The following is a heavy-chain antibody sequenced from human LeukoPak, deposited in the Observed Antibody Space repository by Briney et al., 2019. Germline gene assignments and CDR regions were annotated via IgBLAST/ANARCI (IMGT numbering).Heavy chain of an antibody. CDR2: IIPILGIA. CDR3: ATGYSSGWYDY. CDR1: GGTFSSYA. V-gene: IGHV1-69*04. Sequence: SVKVSCKASGGTFSSYAISWVRQAPGQGLEWMGRIIPILGIANYAQKFQGRVTITADKSTSTAYMELSSLRSDDTAVYYCATGYSSGWYDYWGQGTLVTVSS. J-gene: IGHJ4*02. D-gene: IGHD6-19*01.